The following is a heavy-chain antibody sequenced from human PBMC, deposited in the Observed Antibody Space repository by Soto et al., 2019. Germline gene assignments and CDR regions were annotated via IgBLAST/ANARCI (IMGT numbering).Heavy chain of an antibody. J-gene: IGHJ6*02. D-gene: IGHD6-13*01. CDR1: GYTFTSYG. V-gene: IGHV1-18*01. CDR3: ARDPPGPLVRPRYYYYGMDV. Sequence: ASVKVSCKASGYTFTSYGISWVRQAPGQGLEWMGWISAYNGNTNYAQKLQGRVTMTTDTSTSTAYMELRSLRSDDTAVYYCARDPPGPLVRPRYYYYGMDVWGQGTTVTVSS. CDR2: ISAYNGNT.